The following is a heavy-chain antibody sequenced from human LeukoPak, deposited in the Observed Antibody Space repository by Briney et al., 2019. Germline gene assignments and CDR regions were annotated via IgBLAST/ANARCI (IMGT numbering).Heavy chain of an antibody. D-gene: IGHD3-9*01. CDR3: AKDVAKYDILTGRFDP. Sequence: GRSLRLSCAASGFTFSSYGMHWVRQAPGKGLEWVAVISYDGSNKYYADSVKGRFTISRDNSKNTLYLQMNSLRAEDTAVYYCAKDVAKYDILTGRFDPWGQGTLVTVSS. CDR1: GFTFSSYG. CDR2: ISYDGSNK. V-gene: IGHV3-30*18. J-gene: IGHJ5*02.